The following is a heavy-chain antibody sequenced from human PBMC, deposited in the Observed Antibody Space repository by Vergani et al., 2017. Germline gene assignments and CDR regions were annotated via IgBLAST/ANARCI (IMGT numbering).Heavy chain of an antibody. CDR3: ARRVSEAAAGTRLDY. D-gene: IGHD6-13*01. CDR1: GGSISSHY. CDR2: IYHSGST. J-gene: IGHJ4*02. Sequence: QVQLQESGPGLVKPSETLSLTCTVSGGSISSHYWGWIRQPPGKGLEWIGSIYHSGSTYYNPSLKSRVTISVDTSKNQFSLKLSSVTAADTAVYYCARRVSEAAAGTRLDYWGQGTLVTVSS. V-gene: IGHV4-38-2*02.